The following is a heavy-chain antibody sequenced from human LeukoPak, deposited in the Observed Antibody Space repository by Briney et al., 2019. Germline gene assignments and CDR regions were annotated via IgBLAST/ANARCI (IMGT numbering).Heavy chain of an antibody. J-gene: IGHJ4*02. CDR2: ISGSGGST. Sequence: GGSLRLSCAASGFTFSSYAMSWVRQAPGKGLEWVSAISGSGGSTYYADSAKGRFTISRDNSKNTLYLQMNSLRAEDTAVYYCAKDGSGCSGGSCYQNFDYWGQGTLVTVSS. D-gene: IGHD2-15*01. CDR1: GFTFSSYA. V-gene: IGHV3-23*01. CDR3: AKDGSGCSGGSCYQNFDY.